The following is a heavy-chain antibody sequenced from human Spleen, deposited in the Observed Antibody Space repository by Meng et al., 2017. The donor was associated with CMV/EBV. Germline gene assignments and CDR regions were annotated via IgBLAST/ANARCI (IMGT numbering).Heavy chain of an antibody. V-gene: IGHV1-2*02. J-gene: IGHJ5*02. CDR1: GYTFTAYL. CDR3: ARGSYFDFWSGWFDP. D-gene: IGHD3-3*01. CDR2: INPNSGAT. Sequence: SGYTFTAYLMHWVRQAPGQGLEWMGWINPNSGATNYAQSFQGRVTMTRDTSVTTAYMELSWLTFDDTAVYYCARGSYFDFWSGWFDPWGQGSLVTVSS.